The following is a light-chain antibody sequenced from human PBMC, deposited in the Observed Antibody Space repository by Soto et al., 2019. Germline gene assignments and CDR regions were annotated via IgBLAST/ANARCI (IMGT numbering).Light chain of an antibody. CDR3: QQSYKIPFT. Sequence: DIVLTQSPGTLSLSPGQRATLSCRASQSVRSSYLAWYQHRPGQAPRLLIYGASSRATDIPDRFSGSGSGTDFTLTISRLEPEDFATFYCQQSYKIPFTFGQGTKLEI. J-gene: IGKJ2*01. V-gene: IGKV3-20*01. CDR2: GAS. CDR1: QSVRSSY.